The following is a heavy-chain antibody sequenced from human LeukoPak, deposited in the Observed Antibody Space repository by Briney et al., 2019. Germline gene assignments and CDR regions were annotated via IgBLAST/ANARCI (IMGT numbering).Heavy chain of an antibody. V-gene: IGHV4-39*07. D-gene: IGHD5-12*01. CDR1: GGSISSSIYY. CDR2: IYFSGST. J-gene: IGHJ4*02. CDR3: ARALATMFFDY. Sequence: SETLSLTCTVSGGSISSSIYYWAWIRQIPGKGLEWIGSIYFSGSTYYNPSLKSRVTISLDTSNNQFSLKFNSVTAADTAVYYCARALATMFFDYWGQGTLVTVST.